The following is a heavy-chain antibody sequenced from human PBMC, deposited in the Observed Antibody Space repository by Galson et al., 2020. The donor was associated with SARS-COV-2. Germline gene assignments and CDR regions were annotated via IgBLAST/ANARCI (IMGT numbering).Heavy chain of an antibody. Sequence: GGSLRLSCAASGFTFSTYSMTWVRQAPGKGLEWVSSISSGSNYIYYVDSVKGRFTISRDNAKNSLFLQMNSLRVEDTAVYYCARDRRPYCGGDCSTPDAFDIWGQGTVVTVSS. D-gene: IGHD2-21*01. CDR2: ISSGSNYI. CDR1: GFTFSTYS. CDR3: ARDRRPYCGGDCSTPDAFDI. V-gene: IGHV3-21*01. J-gene: IGHJ3*02.